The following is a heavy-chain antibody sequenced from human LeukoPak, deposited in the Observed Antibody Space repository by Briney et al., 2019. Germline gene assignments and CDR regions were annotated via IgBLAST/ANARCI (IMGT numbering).Heavy chain of an antibody. J-gene: IGHJ4*02. CDR2: IYYSGST. CDR3: AREAVAGIDFDY. CDR1: GGSISSSSYY. D-gene: IGHD6-19*01. Sequence: PSETLSLTCTVSGGSISSSSYYWGWIRQPPGKGLEWIGSIYYSGSTYYNPSLKSRDTISVDTSKNQFSLKLSSVTAADTAVYYCAREAVAGIDFDYWGQGTLVTVSS. V-gene: IGHV4-39*02.